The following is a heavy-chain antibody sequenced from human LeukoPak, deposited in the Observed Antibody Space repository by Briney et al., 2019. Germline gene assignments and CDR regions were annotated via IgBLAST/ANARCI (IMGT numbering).Heavy chain of an antibody. CDR1: GFTFSSYA. D-gene: IGHD6-13*01. Sequence: GGPLRLSFAASGFTFSSYAMTWVRQAPGKGLGWVSAISGSGGSTYYADSVKGRFTISRDNSKNTLYLQMNSLRAEDTAVYYCAKASYSSSWYQYFQHWGQGTLVTVSS. J-gene: IGHJ1*01. CDR2: ISGSGGST. CDR3: AKASYSSSWYQYFQH. V-gene: IGHV3-23*01.